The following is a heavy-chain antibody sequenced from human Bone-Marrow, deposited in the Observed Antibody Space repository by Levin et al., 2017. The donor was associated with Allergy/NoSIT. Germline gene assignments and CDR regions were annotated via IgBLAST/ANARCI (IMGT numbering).Heavy chain of an antibody. CDR3: ARGLEYSGLP. CDR2: ITSSSSYI. V-gene: IGHV3-21*01. CDR1: GFTFSTYT. Sequence: PGGSLRLSCAASGFTFSTYTMNWVRRAPGKGLDWVSSITSSSSYIYYADSVKGRFTISRDNAKNSLYLQMNSLRVEDTAVYYCARGLEYSGLPWGQGTLVTVSS. J-gene: IGHJ5*02. D-gene: IGHD5-12*01.